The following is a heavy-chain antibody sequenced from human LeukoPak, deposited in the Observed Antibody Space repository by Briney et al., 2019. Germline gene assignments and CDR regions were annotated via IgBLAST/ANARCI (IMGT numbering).Heavy chain of an antibody. D-gene: IGHD6-13*01. V-gene: IGHV4-61*02. CDR2: IYTSGST. J-gene: IGHJ2*01. CDR1: GGSISSGSYY. CDR3: ARQELALYWYFDL. Sequence: PSETLSLTCTVSGGSISSGSYYWSWIRQPAGKGLEWIGRIYTSGSTNYNPSLKSRVTISVDTSKNQFSLKLSSVTAADTAVYYCARQELALYWYFDLWGRGTLVTVSS.